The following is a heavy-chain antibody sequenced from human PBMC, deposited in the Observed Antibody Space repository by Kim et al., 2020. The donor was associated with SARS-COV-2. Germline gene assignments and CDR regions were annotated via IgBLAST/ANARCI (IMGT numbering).Heavy chain of an antibody. V-gene: IGHV1-8*01. CDR1: GYTFTSYH. CDR2: MNPNSGNT. CDR3: ARRAGYSGSWYDYYYYMDV. J-gene: IGHJ6*03. D-gene: IGHD6-13*01. Sequence: ASVKVSCKASGYTFTSYHIDWVRPATGQGLEWMGWMNPNSGNTGYAQKFQGRVTMTRNTSISTAYMELSSLKSEDTAVYYCARRAGYSGSWYDYYYYMDVWGKGTTVTVSS.